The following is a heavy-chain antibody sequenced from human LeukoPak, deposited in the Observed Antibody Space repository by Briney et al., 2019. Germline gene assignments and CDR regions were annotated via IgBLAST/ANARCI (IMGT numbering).Heavy chain of an antibody. J-gene: IGHJ6*02. D-gene: IGHD6-13*01. CDR2: VTYGDNVA. V-gene: IGHV3-30*18. CDR3: AKDIARYSRTYYYGMDV. Sequence: GRSLRLSCAASGCTYNDYGMHWVRQAPGKGLEWLAVVTYGDNVAHYRDSVRGRFTISRDNSKNTLYLQMNSLRAEDTAVYYCAKDIARYSRTYYYGMDVWGQGTTVAVSS. CDR1: GCTYNDYG.